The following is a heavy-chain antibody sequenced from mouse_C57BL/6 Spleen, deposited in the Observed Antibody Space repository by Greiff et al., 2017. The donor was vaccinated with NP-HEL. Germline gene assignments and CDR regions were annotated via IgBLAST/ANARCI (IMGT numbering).Heavy chain of an antibody. Sequence: EVKLVESGPGLVKPSQSLSLTCSVTGYSITSGYYWNWIRQFPGNKLEWMGYISYDGSNNYNPSLKNRISITRDTSKNQFFLKLNSVTTEDTATYYCARSRQLRLEFAYWGQGTLVTVSA. CDR2: ISYDGSN. V-gene: IGHV3-6*01. D-gene: IGHD3-2*02. CDR3: ARSRQLRLEFAY. CDR1: GYSITSGYY. J-gene: IGHJ3*01.